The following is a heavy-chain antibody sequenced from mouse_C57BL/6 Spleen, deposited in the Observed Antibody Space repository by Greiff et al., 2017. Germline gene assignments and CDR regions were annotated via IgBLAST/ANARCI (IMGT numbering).Heavy chain of an antibody. J-gene: IGHJ2*01. V-gene: IGHV1-55*01. CDR1: GYTITSYW. D-gene: IGHD1-1*01. Sequence: QVQLQQPGAELVKPGASVKMSCKASGYTITSYWITWVKQRPGQGLEWIGDIYPGSGSTNYNEKFKSKATLTVDTSSSTAYMQLSSLTSEDSAVYYCERECGSRYHCDQWGQGTTLTVFS. CDR3: ERECGSRYHCDQ. CDR2: IYPGSGST.